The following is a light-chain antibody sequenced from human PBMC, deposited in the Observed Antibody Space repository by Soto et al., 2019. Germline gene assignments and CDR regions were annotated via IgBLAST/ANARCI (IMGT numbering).Light chain of an antibody. J-gene: IGKJ4*01. CDR1: QGISTW. CDR3: QQANSFPLS. V-gene: IGKV1-12*01. Sequence: QLTQSPSTLSASVGDRVIITCRASQGISTWLAWYQQKPGGAPKLLIYAASSLQSDVSSRFSGRGSGTNFTLTISSLQPEDFATYYCQQANSFPLSFGGGTKVDIK. CDR2: AAS.